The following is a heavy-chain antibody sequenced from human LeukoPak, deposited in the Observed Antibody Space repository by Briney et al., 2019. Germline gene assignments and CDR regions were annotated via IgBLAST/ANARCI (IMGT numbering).Heavy chain of an antibody. Sequence: GGSLRLSCAASGSTFSSYSMNWVRQAPGKGLEWVSYISSSSSTIYYADSVKGRFTISRDNAKNSLYLQMNSLRAEDTAVYYCAPSRRGTIFGVVTPGYFDYWGQGTLVTVSS. J-gene: IGHJ4*02. CDR2: ISSSSSTI. CDR1: GSTFSSYS. CDR3: APSRRGTIFGVVTPGYFDY. V-gene: IGHV3-48*01. D-gene: IGHD3-3*01.